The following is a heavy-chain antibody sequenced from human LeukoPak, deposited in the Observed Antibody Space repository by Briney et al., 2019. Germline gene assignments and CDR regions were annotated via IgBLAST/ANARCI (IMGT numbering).Heavy chain of an antibody. CDR3: AKEFNRGLPDY. J-gene: IGHJ4*02. CDR2: ISHDGSNE. Sequence: WXAVISHDGSNEYYADSVKGRFTISRDNSKNTLYLQMSSLRAEDTAVYYCAKEFNRGLPDYWGQGTLVTVPS. D-gene: IGHD2-21*01. V-gene: IGHV3-30*18.